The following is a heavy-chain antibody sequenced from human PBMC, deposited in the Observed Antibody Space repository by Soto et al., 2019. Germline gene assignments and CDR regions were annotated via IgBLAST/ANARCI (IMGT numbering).Heavy chain of an antibody. D-gene: IGHD5-12*01. Sequence: PGVSLRLSCAASGFTFSSYGMHWVRQTPGKRLEWVAVISYDGSNKYYADSVKGRFTISRDNSKNTLYLQMNSLRAEDTAVYYCAKDGSRWLRLALYYYYYYGMDVWGQGTTVTVSS. CDR1: GFTFSSYG. V-gene: IGHV3-30*18. J-gene: IGHJ6*02. CDR3: AKDGSRWLRLALYYYYYYGMDV. CDR2: ISYDGSNK.